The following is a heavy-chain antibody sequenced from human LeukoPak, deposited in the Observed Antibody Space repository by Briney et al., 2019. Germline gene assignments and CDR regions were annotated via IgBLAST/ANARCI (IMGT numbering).Heavy chain of an antibody. CDR1: GGTFSSYA. J-gene: IGHJ4*02. V-gene: IGHV1-69*05. CDR2: IIPIFGTA. CDR3: ARQYYYDSSGYWGYFDY. Sequence: SVKVSCKASGGTFSSYAISWVRQAPGQGLEWMGGIIPIFGTANYAQKFQGRVTITTDESTSTAYMELSSLRSEDTAVYYCARQYYYDSSGYWGYFDYWGQGTLVTVSS. D-gene: IGHD3-22*01.